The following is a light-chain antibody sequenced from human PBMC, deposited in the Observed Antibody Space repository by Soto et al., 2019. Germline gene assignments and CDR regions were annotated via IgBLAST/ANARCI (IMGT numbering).Light chain of an antibody. CDR1: RSVLYNSNNKNN. V-gene: IGKV4-1*01. CDR3: QQHYSIPWT. Sequence: DIVMTQSPDSLAVSLGERATINCKSSRSVLYNSNNKNNLAWYQQKPGQPPKLLIYWASTRESGVPDRFSGSGSGTDFTLTISSLQAEDVAAYYCQQHYSIPWTFGQGTKVDIK. J-gene: IGKJ1*01. CDR2: WAS.